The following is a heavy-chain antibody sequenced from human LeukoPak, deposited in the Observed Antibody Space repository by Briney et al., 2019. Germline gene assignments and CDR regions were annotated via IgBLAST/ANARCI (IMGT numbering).Heavy chain of an antibody. CDR2: IRDSGSST. CDR1: GFTFSSYA. Sequence: GGSLRLSCAASGFTFSSYAMSWVRQAPGKGLEWVSAIRDSGSSTRYADSVKGRFTTSRDNSKNTLFLQMNSLRAEDTAIYYCAKYGPQDSGSSHFDYWGQGALVTVSS. CDR3: AKYGPQDSGSSHFDY. J-gene: IGHJ4*02. V-gene: IGHV3-23*01. D-gene: IGHD1-26*01.